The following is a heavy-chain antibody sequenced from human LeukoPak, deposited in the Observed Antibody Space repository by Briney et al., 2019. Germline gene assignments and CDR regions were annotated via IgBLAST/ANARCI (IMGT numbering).Heavy chain of an antibody. D-gene: IGHD3-10*01. Sequence: GGSLRLSCAAPGFNFNNYAMSWVRQAPGKGLEWVSTISRSGDRTYYADSVKGRFTISRDNSKNTLFLQMNSLRAEDTAVYYCAKGYYGSGSYGWFDYWGQGTLVTVSS. V-gene: IGHV3-23*01. J-gene: IGHJ4*02. CDR2: ISRSGDRT. CDR1: GFNFNNYA. CDR3: AKGYYGSGSYGWFDY.